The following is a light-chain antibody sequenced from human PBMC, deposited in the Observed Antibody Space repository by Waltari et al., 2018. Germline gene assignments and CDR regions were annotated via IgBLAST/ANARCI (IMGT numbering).Light chain of an antibody. CDR1: QSLLHSSGYNL. J-gene: IGKJ1*01. CDR2: LGS. Sequence: DIVMTQSPLSLPVTPGGPASISCRSSQSLLHSSGYNLLDWYLQKPGQSPQLLIYLGSNLASGVPDRFSGSASGTDFTLTISRVEAEDVGAYYCMQSLQIPVTFGQGTKVEIK. CDR3: MQSLQIPVT. V-gene: IGKV2-28*01.